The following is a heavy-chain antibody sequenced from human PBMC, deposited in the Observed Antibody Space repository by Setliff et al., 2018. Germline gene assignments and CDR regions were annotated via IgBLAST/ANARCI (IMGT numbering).Heavy chain of an antibody. CDR1: GFMFSTYG. CDR3: AKPRPGWPAGFDS. D-gene: IGHD6-19*01. V-gene: IGHV3-30*02. Sequence: PGGSLRLSCAASGFMFSTYGMRWVRQAPGKGLEWVAYIRSDGSNKYYTDLVKGRFSITRDNSKNTLYLQMSSLRPEDTALYDCAKPRPGWPAGFDSWGQGTLVTVSS. CDR2: IRSDGSNK. J-gene: IGHJ4*02.